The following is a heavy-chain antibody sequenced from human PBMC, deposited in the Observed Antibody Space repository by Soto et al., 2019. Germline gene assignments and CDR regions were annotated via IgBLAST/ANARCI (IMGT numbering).Heavy chain of an antibody. V-gene: IGHV4-34*01. CDR2: INHSGST. CDR1: GGSFSGYY. J-gene: IGHJ4*02. CDR3: ARVGWAWDFDY. Sequence: QVQLQQWGAGLLKPSETLSLTCAVYGGSFSGYYWSWIRQPPGKGLEWIGEINHSGSTNDNPSLKSRVTISVDTSKNQFSLKLSSVTAADTAVYYCARVGWAWDFDYWGQGTLVTVS. D-gene: IGHD1-26*01.